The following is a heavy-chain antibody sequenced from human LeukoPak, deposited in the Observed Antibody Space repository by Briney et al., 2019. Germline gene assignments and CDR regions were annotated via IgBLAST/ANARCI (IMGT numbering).Heavy chain of an antibody. V-gene: IGHV4-4*02. CDR1: GGSISSSNW. J-gene: IGHJ3*02. Sequence: SGTLSLTCAVSGGSISSSNWWSWVRQPPGKGLEWIGEIYHSGSTNYNPSLKSRVTISVDKSKNQFSLKLSSVTAADTAAYYCARSIVESSSWYGHWIAFDIWGQGTMVTVSS. CDR3: ARSIVESSSWYGHWIAFDI. CDR2: IYHSGST. D-gene: IGHD6-13*01.